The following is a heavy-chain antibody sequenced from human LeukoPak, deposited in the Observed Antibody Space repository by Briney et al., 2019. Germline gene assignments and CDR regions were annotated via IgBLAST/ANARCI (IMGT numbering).Heavy chain of an antibody. D-gene: IGHD5-18*01. J-gene: IGHJ4*02. V-gene: IGHV3-23*01. CDR1: GLSFSSFA. CDR3: AKGVDTAMVNPFDY. CDR2: IRGNGET. Sequence: GGSLRLSCAASGLSFSSFAMSWVRQGPARGLEWVSSIRGNGETFYADSVKGRFTISRDNSKNTLYLQMNSLRAEDTAVYYCAKGVDTAMVNPFDYWGQGTLVTVSS.